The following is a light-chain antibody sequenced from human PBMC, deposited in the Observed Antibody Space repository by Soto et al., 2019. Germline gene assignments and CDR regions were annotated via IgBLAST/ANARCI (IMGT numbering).Light chain of an antibody. CDR1: QSVGSN. J-gene: IGKJ3*01. CDR3: QQYNNWPPGIT. CDR2: GAS. V-gene: IGKV3-15*01. Sequence: EVVMTQSPATLSVSPGERATLSCRASQSVGSNLAWYQQKPGQAPRILIYGASTRATGIPARFSGDGSGTEFTLTISSLQSEDFAVYYCQQYNNWPPGITFGPGTKVEIK.